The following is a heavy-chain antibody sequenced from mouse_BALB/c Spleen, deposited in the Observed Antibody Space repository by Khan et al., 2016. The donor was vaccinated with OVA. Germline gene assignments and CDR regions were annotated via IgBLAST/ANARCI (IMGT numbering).Heavy chain of an antibody. J-gene: IGHJ2*01. Sequence: EVQLDESGPGLVKPSQSLSLTCTVTGYSITSDYAWNWIRQFPGNKLEWMGFISYSGNTNYNPSLKSRISITRDTSKNQFFLQLNSVTTEDTARYYGARVYGGDFDYWGQGTTLTVSS. D-gene: IGHD1-1*01. CDR2: ISYSGNT. CDR1: GYSITSDYA. V-gene: IGHV3-2*02. CDR3: ARVYGGDFDY.